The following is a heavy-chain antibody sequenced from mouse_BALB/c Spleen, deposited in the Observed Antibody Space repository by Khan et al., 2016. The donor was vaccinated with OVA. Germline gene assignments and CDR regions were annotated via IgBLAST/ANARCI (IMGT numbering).Heavy chain of an antibody. CDR2: IFPGSGST. J-gene: IGHJ1*01. CDR1: GYTFSSYW. CDR3: ASYGYHCYFDV. Sequence: VQLQQSGAELMKPGASVKISCKATGYTFSSYWIEWVKQRPGHGLEWIGAIFPGSGSTNYNERFKGQATLSSVTSSNTVYLLISSLTCGDSACYYCASYGYHCYFDVWSAGSSVSVSS. V-gene: IGHV1-9*01. D-gene: IGHD2-2*01.